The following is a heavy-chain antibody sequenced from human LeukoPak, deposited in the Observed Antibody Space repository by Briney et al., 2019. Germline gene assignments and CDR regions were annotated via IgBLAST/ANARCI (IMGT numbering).Heavy chain of an antibody. J-gene: IGHJ4*02. V-gene: IGHV3-23*01. CDR3: AKSSGSYPYYFDY. Sequence: GGSLRLSCAASGFTFSSYAMSWVRQAPGKGLEWVSAISGSGGGTYYADSVKGRITISRDNSQNTLYVQMNSLRAEDTAVYYCAKSSGSYPYYFDYWGQGTLVTVSS. CDR2: ISGSGGGT. D-gene: IGHD1-26*01. CDR1: GFTFSSYA.